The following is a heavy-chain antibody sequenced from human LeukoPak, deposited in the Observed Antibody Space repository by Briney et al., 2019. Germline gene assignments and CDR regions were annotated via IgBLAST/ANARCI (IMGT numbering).Heavy chain of an antibody. CDR1: GFTFDDYA. J-gene: IGHJ6*03. Sequence: GGSLRLSCAASGFTFDDYAMHWVRQAPGKGLEWVSGISWNSGSIGYADSVKGRFTISRDNAKNSLYLQMNSLRAEDTAVYYCARVTMVRGVITYYYYYYMDVWGKGTTVTISS. D-gene: IGHD3-10*01. CDR3: ARVTMVRGVITYYYYYYMDV. CDR2: ISWNSGSI. V-gene: IGHV3-9*01.